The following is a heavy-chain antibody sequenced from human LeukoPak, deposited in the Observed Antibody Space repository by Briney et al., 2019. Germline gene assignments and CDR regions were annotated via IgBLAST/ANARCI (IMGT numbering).Heavy chain of an antibody. Sequence: GGSLRLSCAASGFTFNSYAMSWVRQAPGKGLEWVSAISGSGGSTYYADSVKGRFTISRDNSKNTLYPQMNSLRAGDTAVYYCAKGNYDFWSGYPGLSYFDYWGQGTLVTVSS. J-gene: IGHJ4*02. CDR3: AKGNYDFWSGYPGLSYFDY. V-gene: IGHV3-23*01. CDR2: ISGSGGST. D-gene: IGHD3-3*01. CDR1: GFTFNSYA.